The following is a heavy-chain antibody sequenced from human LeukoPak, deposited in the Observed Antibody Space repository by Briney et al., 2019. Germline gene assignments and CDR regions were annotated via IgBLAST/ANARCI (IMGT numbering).Heavy chain of an antibody. D-gene: IGHD6-19*01. V-gene: IGHV4-34*01. J-gene: IGHJ4*02. CDR2: INHSGST. CDR3: ARVRPYSSGWWTTRFYFDY. CDR1: GGSFSGYY. Sequence: SETLSLTCAVYGGSFSGYYWSWIRQPPGKGLEWIGEINHSGSTNYNSSLKSRVTISVDTSKNQFSLKLSSVTAADTAVYYCARVRPYSSGWWTTRFYFDYWGQGTLVTVSS.